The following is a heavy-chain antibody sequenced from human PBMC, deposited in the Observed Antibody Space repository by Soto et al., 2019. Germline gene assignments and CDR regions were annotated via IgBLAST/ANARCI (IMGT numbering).Heavy chain of an antibody. D-gene: IGHD4-17*01. V-gene: IGHV4-59*08. CDR3: ARHIPEHDYGDSHDAFDI. CDR1: GGSISSYY. Sequence: SETLSLTCTVSGGSISSYYWSWIRQPPGKGLEWIGYIYYSGSTNYNPSLKSRVTISVDTSKNQFSLKLSSVTAADTAVYYFARHIPEHDYGDSHDAFDIWGQGTMVTVSS. CDR2: IYYSGST. J-gene: IGHJ3*02.